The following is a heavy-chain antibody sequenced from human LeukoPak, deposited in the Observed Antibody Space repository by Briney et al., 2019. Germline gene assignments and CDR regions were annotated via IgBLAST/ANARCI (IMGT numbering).Heavy chain of an antibody. Sequence: GGSLRLSCAASGLTFGSYWMNWVRQAPGKGLEWVANINQDGSEKYYVDSVKGRFTISRDNTKNSLFLQMDSLRAEDTAVYYCAKDLRGGSWASDSWGQGTLVTISS. CDR3: AKDLRGGSWASDS. D-gene: IGHD1-26*01. J-gene: IGHJ4*02. CDR1: GLTFGSYW. V-gene: IGHV3-7*03. CDR2: INQDGSEK.